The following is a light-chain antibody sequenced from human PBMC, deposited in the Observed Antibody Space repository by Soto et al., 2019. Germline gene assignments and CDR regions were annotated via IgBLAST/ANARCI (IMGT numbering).Light chain of an antibody. CDR1: QSINNW. Sequence: DFQMTQSPPTLSASVGDSVTITCRASQSINNWLAWYQQKPGKAPKVLIYDASNLESGGPSRFSGSGSGTEFTLTISSLQPDDFATYYCQQYNSYRYTFGQGTKLEIK. J-gene: IGKJ2*01. CDR3: QQYNSYRYT. CDR2: DAS. V-gene: IGKV1-5*01.